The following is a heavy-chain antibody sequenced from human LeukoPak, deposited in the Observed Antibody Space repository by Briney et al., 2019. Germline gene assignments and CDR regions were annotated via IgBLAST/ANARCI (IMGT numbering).Heavy chain of an antibody. D-gene: IGHD4-17*01. J-gene: IGHJ4*02. CDR1: GFTFSNYW. CDR2: IKPDGSEK. Sequence: GGSLRLSCAASGFTFSNYWMSWVRQAPGKGLEWVALIKPDGSEKFFVPSVKGRFTISRDNAKHSLYLQMNSLRAEDTAVYYCARAYYGDFVWGQGTLVTVSS. CDR3: ARAYYGDFV. V-gene: IGHV3-7*04.